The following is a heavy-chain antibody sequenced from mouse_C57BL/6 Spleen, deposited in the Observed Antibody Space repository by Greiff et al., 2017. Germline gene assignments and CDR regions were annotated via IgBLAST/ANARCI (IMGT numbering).Heavy chain of an antibody. CDR2: IYPGDGDT. Sequence: VQLQQSGPELVKPGASVKISCKASGYAFSSSWMNWVKQRPGKGLEWIGRIYPGDGDTNYNGKFKGKATLTADKSSSTAYMQLSSLTSEDSAVYFCARWGTTVPGGVWGTGTTVTVSS. J-gene: IGHJ1*03. D-gene: IGHD1-1*01. CDR1: GYAFSSSW. CDR3: ARWGTTVPGGV. V-gene: IGHV1-82*01.